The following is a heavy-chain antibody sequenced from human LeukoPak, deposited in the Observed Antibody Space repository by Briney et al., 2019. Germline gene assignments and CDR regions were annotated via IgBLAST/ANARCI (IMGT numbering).Heavy chain of an antibody. J-gene: IGHJ4*02. CDR2: IYTSGST. CDR3: ATAGYSSSWGFDY. CDR1: GGSISSGSYY. V-gene: IGHV4-61*02. D-gene: IGHD6-13*01. Sequence: SETLSLTCTVSGGSISSGSYYWSWIRQPAGKGLEWIGRIYTSGSTNCNPSLKSRVTISVDTSKNQFSLKLSSVTAADTAVYYCATAGYSSSWGFDYWGQGTLVTVSS.